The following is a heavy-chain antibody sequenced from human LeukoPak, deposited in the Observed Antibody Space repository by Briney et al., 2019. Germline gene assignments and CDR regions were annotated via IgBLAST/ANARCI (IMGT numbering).Heavy chain of an antibody. V-gene: IGHV1-69*06. J-gene: IGHJ4*02. D-gene: IGHD3-10*01. Sequence: ASVKVSCKASGGTFSSYAITWVRQAPGQGLEWMGGIIPIFGTSNYAQRFQGRVTITADKSTSTAYMDLSSLRSEDTAVYYCATAPAYDSGNRHWGQGTLVTVSS. CDR1: GGTFSSYA. CDR2: IIPIFGTS. CDR3: ATAPAYDSGNRH.